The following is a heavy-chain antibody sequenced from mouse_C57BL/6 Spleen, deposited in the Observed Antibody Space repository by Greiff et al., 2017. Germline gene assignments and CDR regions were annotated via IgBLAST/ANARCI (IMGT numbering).Heavy chain of an antibody. J-gene: IGHJ3*01. D-gene: IGHD2-5*01. V-gene: IGHV1-52*01. CDR1: GYTFTSYW. Sequence: QVQLQQPGAELVRPGSSVKLSCKASGYTFTSYWMHWVKQRPIQGLEWIGNIDPSDSETHYNQKFKDKATLTVDKSSSTAYMQLSSLTSEDSAVYYCAIDYSNYLFAYWGQGTLVTVSA. CDR2: IDPSDSET. CDR3: AIDYSNYLFAY.